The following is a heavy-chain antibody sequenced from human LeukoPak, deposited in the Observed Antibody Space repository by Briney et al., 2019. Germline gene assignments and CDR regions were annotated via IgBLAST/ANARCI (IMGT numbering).Heavy chain of an antibody. CDR3: ARGGAAAPTLRY. CDR1: VYTFTSYG. D-gene: IGHD6-13*01. J-gene: IGHJ4*02. CDR2: INAYNGKR. Sequence: GGSVKDSCKASVYTFTSYGISWVRQAPGQGLEWMGWINAYNGKRNNAQKLQGRVTMTTDTSTSTAYMELRSLRSDDTAVYYCARGGAAAPTLRYWGQGTLVTVSS. V-gene: IGHV1-18*01.